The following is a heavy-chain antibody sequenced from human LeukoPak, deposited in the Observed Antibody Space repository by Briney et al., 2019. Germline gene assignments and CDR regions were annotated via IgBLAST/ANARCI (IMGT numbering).Heavy chain of an antibody. D-gene: IGHD1-7*01. V-gene: IGHV3-23*01. J-gene: IGHJ4*02. Sequence: GGSLRLSCAASGFTFSSYAMNWVRQAPGKGLEWVSAISGSGGSTYYADSVKGRFTISRDNSKKTLYLQMNSLRAEDTAVYYCAKTPATTRQFYFDYWGQGTLVTVSS. CDR2: ISGSGGST. CDR3: AKTPATTRQFYFDY. CDR1: GFTFSSYA.